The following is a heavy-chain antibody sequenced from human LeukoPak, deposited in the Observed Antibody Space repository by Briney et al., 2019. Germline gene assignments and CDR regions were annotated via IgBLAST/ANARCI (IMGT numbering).Heavy chain of an antibody. J-gene: IGHJ3*02. Sequence: PGGSLRLSCGVSGFTFSGYSMNWVRQAPGKGLEWVSYISSTSSIISYADSVKGRFTISRDNAKNSLYLQMNSLRDEDTAVYYCVRESSYGFNIWGQGTMVTVSS. V-gene: IGHV3-48*02. CDR1: GFTFSGYS. CDR3: VRESSYGFNI. CDR2: ISSTSSII.